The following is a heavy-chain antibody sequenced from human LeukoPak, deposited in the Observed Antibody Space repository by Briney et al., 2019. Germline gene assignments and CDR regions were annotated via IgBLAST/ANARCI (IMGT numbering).Heavy chain of an antibody. CDR2: IYHSGST. J-gene: IGHJ4*02. V-gene: IGHV4-4*02. CDR3: ARGNYDFWSGYYTGARKFDS. D-gene: IGHD3-3*01. CDR1: GGSISSSNW. Sequence: SGTLSLTCAVSGGSISSSNWWSWVRQPPGKGLEWIGEIYHSGSTNYNPSLKSRVTISVDKSKNQFSLKLSSVTAADTAVYYCARGNYDFWSGYYTGARKFDSWGQGTLVTVSS.